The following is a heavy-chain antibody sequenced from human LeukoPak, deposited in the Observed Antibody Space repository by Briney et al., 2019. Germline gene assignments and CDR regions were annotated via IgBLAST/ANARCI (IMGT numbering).Heavy chain of an antibody. Sequence: ASVKVSCKASGYTFTSYYMHWVRQAPGQGHERMGIINPSGGSTSYAQKFQGRVTITTDTSTSTVYMELSSLRSDDTAVYYCARGHHTQGYCSGGSCYFESDYWGQGTLVTVSS. D-gene: IGHD2-15*01. J-gene: IGHJ4*02. CDR1: GYTFTSYY. CDR3: ARGHHTQGYCSGGSCYFESDY. V-gene: IGHV1-46*01. CDR2: INPSGGST.